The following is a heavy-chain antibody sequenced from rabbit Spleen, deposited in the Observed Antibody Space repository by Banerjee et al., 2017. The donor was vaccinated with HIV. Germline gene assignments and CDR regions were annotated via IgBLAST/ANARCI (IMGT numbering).Heavy chain of an antibody. CDR2: IDISPDTI. V-gene: IGHV1S40*01. Sequence: QSLEESGGGLVKPEGSLTLTCKASGFDFSSVYYMCWVRQAPGKGLEWIGCIDISPDTIHYATWAKGRFTMSKISSTTVDLKMTSLTAADTATYFCARDDDYSGIGDALNLWGQGTLVTVS. CDR3: ARDDDYSGIGDALNL. J-gene: IGHJ4*01. CDR1: GFDFSSVYY. D-gene: IGHD2-1*01.